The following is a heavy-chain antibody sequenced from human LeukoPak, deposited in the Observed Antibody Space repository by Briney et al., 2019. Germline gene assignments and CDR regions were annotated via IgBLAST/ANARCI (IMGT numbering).Heavy chain of an antibody. Sequence: SVKVSCKASGGTFSSYAISWVRQAPGQGLEWMGRIIPIFGTANYAQKFQGRVTITTDESTSTAYMELSSLRSEDTAVYYCASPKEYSSLPTSGSFDYWGQGTPVTVSS. CDR3: ASPKEYSSLPTSGSFDY. D-gene: IGHD6-6*01. J-gene: IGHJ4*02. CDR2: IIPIFGTA. CDR1: GGTFSSYA. V-gene: IGHV1-69*05.